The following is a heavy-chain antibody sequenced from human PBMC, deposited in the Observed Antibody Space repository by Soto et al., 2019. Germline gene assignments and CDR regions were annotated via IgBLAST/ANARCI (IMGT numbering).Heavy chain of an antibody. Sequence: QVQLVQSGAEVKKPGASVKVSCKVSGYTLTELSMHWVRQAPGKGLEWMGGFDPEDGETIYAQKFQGRVTXTXDXXTDTAYMELSSLSSEDTAVYYCAFVRGVITNWFDPWGQGTLVTVSS. D-gene: IGHD3-10*01. V-gene: IGHV1-24*01. CDR1: GYTLTELS. CDR3: AFVRGVITNWFDP. J-gene: IGHJ5*02. CDR2: FDPEDGET.